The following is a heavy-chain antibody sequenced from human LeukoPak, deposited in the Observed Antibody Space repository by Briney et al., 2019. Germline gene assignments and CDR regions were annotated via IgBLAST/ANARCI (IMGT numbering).Heavy chain of an antibody. Sequence: ASVKVSCKASGYTFTSYAMNWVRQAPGQGLEWMGWINTNTGNPTYAQGFTGRFVFSLDTSVSTAYLQISSLKAEDTAVYYCARDPDYDSSGYYYVHAFDIWGQGTMVTVSS. CDR3: ARDPDYDSSGYYYVHAFDI. D-gene: IGHD3-22*01. J-gene: IGHJ3*02. CDR2: INTNTGNP. V-gene: IGHV7-4-1*02. CDR1: GYTFTSYA.